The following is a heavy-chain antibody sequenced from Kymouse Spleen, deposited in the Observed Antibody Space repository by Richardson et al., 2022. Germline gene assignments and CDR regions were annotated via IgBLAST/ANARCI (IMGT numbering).Heavy chain of an antibody. J-gene: IGHJ3*02. Sequence: QVQLQQWGAGLLKPSETLSLTCAVYGGSFSGYYWSWIRQPPGKGLEWIGEINHSGSTNYNPSLKSRVTISVDTSKNQFSLKLSSVTAADTAVYYCARGGTYQPLLYRAFDIWGQGTMVTVSS. D-gene: IGHD2-2*02,IGHD2-21*02,IGHD2-8*01. V-gene: IGHV4-34*01. CDR1: GGSFSGYY. CDR2: INHSGST. CDR3: ARGGTYQPLLYRAFDI.